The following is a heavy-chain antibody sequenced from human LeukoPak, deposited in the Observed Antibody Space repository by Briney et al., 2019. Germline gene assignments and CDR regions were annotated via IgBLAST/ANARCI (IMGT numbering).Heavy chain of an antibody. CDR2: IYYSGST. CDR1: GGSISSGGYY. CDR3: ARGRWIQLNWVY. J-gene: IGHJ4*02. V-gene: IGHV4-31*03. Sequence: SETLSLTCTVSGGSISSGGYYWSWIRQHPGKDLEWIGYIYYSGSTYYNPSLKSRVTISVDTSKNQFSLKLSSVTAADTAVYYCARGRWIQLNWVYWGQGTLVTVSS. D-gene: IGHD5-18*01.